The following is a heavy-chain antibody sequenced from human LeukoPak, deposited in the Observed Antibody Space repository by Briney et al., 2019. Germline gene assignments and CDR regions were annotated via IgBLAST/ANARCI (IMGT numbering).Heavy chain of an antibody. V-gene: IGHV3-49*04. Sequence: GGSLRLSCTASGFGIGASFINWVRQAPGKGLEWVGFIRSKAYGGTTEYAASVKGRFTISRDDSKSIAYLQMNSLKTEDTAVYYCTSGSVGFPTWGQGTLVTVSS. CDR2: IRSKAYGGTT. CDR1: GFGIGASF. D-gene: IGHD1-26*01. CDR3: TSGSVGFPT. J-gene: IGHJ5*02.